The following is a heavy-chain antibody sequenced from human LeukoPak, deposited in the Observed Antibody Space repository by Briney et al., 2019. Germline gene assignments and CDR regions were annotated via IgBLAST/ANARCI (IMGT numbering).Heavy chain of an antibody. CDR3: AREGGEYYYDSSGYYSNWFDP. CDR2: IYYSGST. CDR1: GGSISSSSYY. D-gene: IGHD3-22*01. V-gene: IGHV4-39*07. J-gene: IGHJ5*02. Sequence: SETLSLTCTVSGGSISSSSYYWGWTRQPPGEGLEWIVSIYYSGSTYYNPSLKSRVTISVDTSKNQFSLKLSSVTAADTAVYYCAREGGEYYYDSSGYYSNWFDPWGQGTLVTVSS.